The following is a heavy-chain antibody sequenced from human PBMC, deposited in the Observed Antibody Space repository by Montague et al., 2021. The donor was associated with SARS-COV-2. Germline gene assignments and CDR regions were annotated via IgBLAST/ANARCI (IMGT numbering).Heavy chain of an antibody. CDR3: AREVVTFDSWSNSCRADYFDL. CDR1: AGPIISYY. Sequence: SETLSLTCTVSAGPIISYYWTWMRRPAWKGLEWIGRIYSSATDILNYIPFLSSLVTMSIDTSKKQFSLHLTSVTAADTAVYYCAREVVTFDSWSNSCRADYFDLWGQGTLVTVSS. V-gene: IGHV4-4*07. CDR2: IYSSATDIL. J-gene: IGHJ4*02. D-gene: IGHD3-3*01.